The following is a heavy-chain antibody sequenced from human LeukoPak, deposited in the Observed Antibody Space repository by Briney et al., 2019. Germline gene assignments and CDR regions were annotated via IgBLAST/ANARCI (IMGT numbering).Heavy chain of an antibody. Sequence: SVKVSCKTSGGTFSTYAISWVRQAPGQGLEWMGGIIPIFGTANYAQKFQGRATITTDESTSTAYMELRSLRSEDTAVYYCARARVPVGDGYPENWFDPWGQGTLVTVSS. CDR2: IIPIFGTA. V-gene: IGHV1-69*05. J-gene: IGHJ5*02. CDR3: ARARVPVGDGYPENWFDP. CDR1: GGTFSTYA. D-gene: IGHD5-18*01.